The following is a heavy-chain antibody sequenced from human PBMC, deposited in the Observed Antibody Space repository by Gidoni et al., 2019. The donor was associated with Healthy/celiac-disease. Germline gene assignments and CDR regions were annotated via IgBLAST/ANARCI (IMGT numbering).Heavy chain of an antibody. J-gene: IGHJ4*02. Sequence: QVQLVESGGGVVQPGRSLRLSCAASGFTFSSYAMHWVRQAPGKGLEWVAVISYDGSNKYYADSVKGRFTISRDNSKNTLYLQMNSLRAEDTAVYYCAREGRTCFDYWGQGTLVTVSS. CDR1: GFTFSSYA. CDR2: ISYDGSNK. V-gene: IGHV3-30-3*01. CDR3: AREGRTCFDY.